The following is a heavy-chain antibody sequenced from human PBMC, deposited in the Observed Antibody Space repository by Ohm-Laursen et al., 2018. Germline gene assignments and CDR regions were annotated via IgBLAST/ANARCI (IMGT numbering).Heavy chain of an antibody. CDR1: GFTFSNAW. D-gene: IGHD6-19*01. J-gene: IGHJ4*02. V-gene: IGHV3-15*01. CDR3: TTDFDSSGWPN. CDR2: IKSKTDGETT. Sequence: SLRLSCAASGFTFSNAWMSWVRQAPGKGLEWVGRIKSKTDGETTDYAAPVKGRFTISRDDSKNTLYLQMNSLKTEDTAVYYCTTDFDSSGWPNWGQGTLVTVSS.